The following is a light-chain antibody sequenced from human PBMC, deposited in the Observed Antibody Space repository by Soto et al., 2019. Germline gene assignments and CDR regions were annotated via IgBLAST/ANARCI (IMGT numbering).Light chain of an antibody. CDR3: LLSYNGPYV. V-gene: IGLV7-46*01. J-gene: IGLJ1*01. CDR1: TGAVTNGHY. CDR2: DTT. Sequence: QALMAQDTSLTLSPGGTVTLTCVSSTGAVTNGHYPYWFQQKPGQAPRTLIYDTTNRHSWTPARFSGSLLGGKAALTLSGAQPEDEAEYYCLLSYNGPYVFGTGTKVTVL.